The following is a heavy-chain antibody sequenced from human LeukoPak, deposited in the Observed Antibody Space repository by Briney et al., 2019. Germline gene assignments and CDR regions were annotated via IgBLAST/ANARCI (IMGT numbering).Heavy chain of an antibody. CDR3: ARGDRLRATRGY. V-gene: IGHV1-2*02. D-gene: IGHD5-12*01. CDR1: GYSLKRYH. CDR2: TNPISGGT. J-gene: IGHJ4*02. Sequence: ASVNSSCKTSGYSLKRYHIHCGRQAPGHGLKPRGGTNPISGGTYYAQKLQLRVTMTRDTSISTFYMQLYRLTPDDTAQHSFARGDRLRATRGYCGQGTLVTVSS.